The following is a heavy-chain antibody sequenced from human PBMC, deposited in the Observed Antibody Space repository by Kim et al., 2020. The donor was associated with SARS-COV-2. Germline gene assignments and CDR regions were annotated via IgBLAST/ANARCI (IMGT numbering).Heavy chain of an antibody. CDR3: TFGLRLWGAFDF. Sequence: SETLSLTCFASGGSISTNHYYWGWIRQPPGKGLEWIGSFFHSEGTNYNPSLKSRVTVSEDTPKNQFSLELSSVTAADTAMYYCTFGLRLWGAFDFWDQGT. CDR1: GGSISTNHYY. J-gene: IGHJ3*01. D-gene: IGHD3-9*01. CDR2: FFHSEGT. V-gene: IGHV4-39*07.